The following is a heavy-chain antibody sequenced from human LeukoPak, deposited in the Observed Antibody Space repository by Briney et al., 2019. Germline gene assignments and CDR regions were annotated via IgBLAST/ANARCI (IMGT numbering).Heavy chain of an antibody. Sequence: PSETLSLTCAVYGGSFSGYYWSWIRQPPGKGLEWIGEINHSGSTNYNPSLKSRVTISVDTSKNQFSLKRSSVTAADTAVYYCARTTVTAAFDIWGQGTMVTASS. CDR1: GGSFSGYY. CDR2: INHSGST. CDR3: ARTTVTAAFDI. D-gene: IGHD4-17*01. J-gene: IGHJ3*02. V-gene: IGHV4-34*01.